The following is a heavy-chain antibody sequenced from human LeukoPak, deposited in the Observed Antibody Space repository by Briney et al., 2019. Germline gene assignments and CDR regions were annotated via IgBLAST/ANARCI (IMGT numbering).Heavy chain of an antibody. D-gene: IGHD1-14*01. CDR1: GYTFTELS. CDR3: AKPTHARGGPWFDP. CDR2: FDPEDGET. V-gene: IGHV1-24*01. Sequence: ASVKVSCKASGYTFTELSMHWVRQAPGKGLEWMGGFDPEDGETIYAQKFQGRVTMAEDTSTDTAYMELSSLRSEDTAVYYCAKPTHARGGPWFDPWGQGTLVTVSS. J-gene: IGHJ5*02.